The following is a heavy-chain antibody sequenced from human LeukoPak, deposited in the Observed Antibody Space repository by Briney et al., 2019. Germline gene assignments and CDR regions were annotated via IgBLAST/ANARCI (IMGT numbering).Heavy chain of an antibody. J-gene: IGHJ3*02. D-gene: IGHD2-21*02. Sequence: PGGSLRLSCAASGFTFSSYAMHWVRQAPGKGLEYVSAISSNGGSTYYANSVKGRFTISRDNSKNTLYLQMGSLRAEDMAVYYCARDGRLCGGDCYPFGGYAFDIWGQGTMVTVSS. CDR3: ARDGRLCGGDCYPFGGYAFDI. CDR2: ISSNGGST. CDR1: GFTFSSYA. V-gene: IGHV3-64*01.